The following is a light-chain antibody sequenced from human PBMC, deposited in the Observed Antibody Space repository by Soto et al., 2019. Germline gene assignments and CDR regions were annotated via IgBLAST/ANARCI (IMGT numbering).Light chain of an antibody. Sequence: QSVLTQPPSVSGTPGQRVTISCYGSSSNIGSNAVNWYQQFPGTAPKLLIHSNNQRPSGVPDRFSGSKSGTSASLAISWLQSEDEADYYCAAWDDSLGGPVFGGGTKLTVL. CDR2: SNN. CDR1: SSNIGSNA. CDR3: AAWDDSLGGPV. V-gene: IGLV1-44*01. J-gene: IGLJ2*01.